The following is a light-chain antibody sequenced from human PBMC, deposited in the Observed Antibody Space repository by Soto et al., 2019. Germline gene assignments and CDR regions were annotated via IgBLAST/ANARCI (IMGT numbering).Light chain of an antibody. CDR3: QQQNNRSPLT. Sequence: EIMMTQSPATLSVSPGERATLSCRASQSVSNNVAWYQQKPGQAPRLLIYYASTRATGIPARFSGSGSGTEVTLPISSLQSEDFAPYYCQQQNNRSPLTFGQGTRLEIK. J-gene: IGKJ5*01. CDR2: YAS. V-gene: IGKV3-15*01. CDR1: QSVSNN.